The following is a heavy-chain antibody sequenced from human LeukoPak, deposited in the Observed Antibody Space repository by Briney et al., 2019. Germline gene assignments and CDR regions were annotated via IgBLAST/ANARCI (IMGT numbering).Heavy chain of an antibody. Sequence: ASVTVSCKASGYTFTSYYMHWVRQAPGQGLEWMGIINPSGGSTSYAQKFQGRVTMTRDTSTSTVYMELSSLRSEDTAVYYCARGYCSSASCLPGFWFDPWGQGTLVTVSS. V-gene: IGHV1-46*01. CDR2: INPSGGST. D-gene: IGHD2-2*01. CDR3: ARGYCSSASCLPGFWFDP. J-gene: IGHJ5*02. CDR1: GYTFTSYY.